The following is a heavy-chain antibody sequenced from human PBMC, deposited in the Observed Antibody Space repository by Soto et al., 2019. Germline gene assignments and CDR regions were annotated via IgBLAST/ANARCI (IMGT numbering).Heavy chain of an antibody. D-gene: IGHD3-22*01. V-gene: IGHV5-10-1*01. CDR1: GYSFTSYW. CDR2: IDPTDSYT. Sequence: GESLKISCKGSGYSFTSYWISWVRQMPGKGLEWMGRIDPTDSYTNYSPSFQGHVTISVDKSISTAYLQWSSLKASDTAIYYCTRDRSPVAPDTWGQPTLVTVSS. CDR3: TRDRSPVAPDT. J-gene: IGHJ5*02.